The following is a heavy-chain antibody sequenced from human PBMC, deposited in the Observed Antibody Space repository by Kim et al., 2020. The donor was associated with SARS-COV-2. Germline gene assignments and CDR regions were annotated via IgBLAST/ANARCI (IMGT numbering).Heavy chain of an antibody. Sequence: GGSLRLSCAASGFTFSSYAMHWVRQAPGKGLEWVAVISYDGSNKYYADSVKGRFTISRDNSKNTLYLQMNSLRAEDTAVYYCARDPAAGGSLAFAFDIWGQGTMVTVSS. CDR1: GFTFSSYA. V-gene: IGHV3-30*04. CDR2: ISYDGSNK. D-gene: IGHD1-26*01. CDR3: ARDPAAGGSLAFAFDI. J-gene: IGHJ3*02.